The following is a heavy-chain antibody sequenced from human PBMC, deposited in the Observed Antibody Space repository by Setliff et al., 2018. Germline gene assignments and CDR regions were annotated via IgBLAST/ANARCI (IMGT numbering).Heavy chain of an antibody. CDR3: VRSGWYPKYDY. J-gene: IGHJ4*02. V-gene: IGHV4-38-2*02. CDR1: GSSIGSGSY. D-gene: IGHD6-19*01. CDR2: IYRWGST. Sequence: KASETLSLTCTVSGSSIGSGSYWGWIRQPPGKGLEWIGTIYRWGSTSYNPSLKSRVTISIDTSKNQFSLRLSSVTAADTAVYYCVRSGWYPKYDYWGQGTLVTVSS.